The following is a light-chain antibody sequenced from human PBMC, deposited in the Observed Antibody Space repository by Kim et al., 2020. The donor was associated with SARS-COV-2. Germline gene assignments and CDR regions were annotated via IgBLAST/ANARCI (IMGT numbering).Light chain of an antibody. CDR3: QSYDSDNQGV. Sequence: FMLTQPHSVSESPGKTVTISCTRSSGSIASNYVQWYRQRPGSAPTTVIFEDSQRPSGVPDRFSGTIDSSSNSASLTVSGLKTEDEADYYCQSYDSDNQGVFGGGTQLTVL. J-gene: IGLJ3*02. CDR2: EDS. CDR1: SGSIASNY. V-gene: IGLV6-57*03.